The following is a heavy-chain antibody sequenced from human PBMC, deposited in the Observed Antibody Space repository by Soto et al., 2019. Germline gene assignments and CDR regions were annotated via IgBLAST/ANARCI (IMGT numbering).Heavy chain of an antibody. CDR1: GGSFSGYY. CDR3: ARGREDVVVPAAMFYYYYMDV. V-gene: IGHV4-34*01. Sequence: PSETLSLTCAVYGGSFSGYYWSWIRQPPGKGLEWIGEINHSGSTNYNPSLKSRVTISVDTSKNQFSLKLSSVTAADTAVYYCARGREDVVVPAAMFYYYYMDVWGKGTTVTVSS. D-gene: IGHD2-2*01. CDR2: INHSGST. J-gene: IGHJ6*03.